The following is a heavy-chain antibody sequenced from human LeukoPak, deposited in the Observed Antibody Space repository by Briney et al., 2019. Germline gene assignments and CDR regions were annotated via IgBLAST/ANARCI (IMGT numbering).Heavy chain of an antibody. Sequence: GGSLRLSCAASGFTFSSYGMHWVRQAPGKGLEWVAVISHDGSNKYYADSVKGRFTISRDNSKNTLYLQMNSLRAEDTAVYYCAKDGSSSGFDYWGQGTLVTVSS. CDR3: AKDGSSSGFDY. D-gene: IGHD6-13*01. V-gene: IGHV3-30*18. CDR1: GFTFSSYG. J-gene: IGHJ4*02. CDR2: ISHDGSNK.